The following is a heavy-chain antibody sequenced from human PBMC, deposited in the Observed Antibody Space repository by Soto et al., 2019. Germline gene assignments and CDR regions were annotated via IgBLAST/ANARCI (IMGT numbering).Heavy chain of an antibody. CDR2: IDASTGRA. V-gene: IGHV3-23*01. J-gene: IGHJ4*02. CDR1: GFAFSGYA. CDR3: AKDDSSGWYRSFDY. D-gene: IGHD6-19*01. Sequence: GGSLRLSCAASGFAFSGYAMSWVRQTPGKGLEWVSGIDASTGRAYFADSVEGRFTISRDNSKNTLYLQMNSLRVADTAIYYCAKDDSSGWYRSFDYWGQGTLVTVSS.